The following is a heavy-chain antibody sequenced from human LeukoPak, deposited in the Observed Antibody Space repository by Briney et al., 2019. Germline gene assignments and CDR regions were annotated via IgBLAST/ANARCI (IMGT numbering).Heavy chain of an antibody. Sequence: SETLSLICTVSSGSISSYYWSWIRQPPGKGLEWIGYVSYSGSTNYNSTLKSRATISVDTSKNQFSLKLSSVTAADTAVYYCARGYCSGGTCYRTSFDYWGQGTLVTVSS. CDR2: VSYSGST. D-gene: IGHD2-15*01. CDR1: SGSISSYY. CDR3: ARGYCSGGTCYRTSFDY. V-gene: IGHV4-59*01. J-gene: IGHJ4*02.